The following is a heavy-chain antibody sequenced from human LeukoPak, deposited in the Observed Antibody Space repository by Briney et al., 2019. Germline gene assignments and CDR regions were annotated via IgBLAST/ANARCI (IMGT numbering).Heavy chain of an antibody. Sequence: GGSLRLSCAASGFTFSSYEMNWVRQAPGKGLEWVSYISSSGSTIYYADSVKGRFTISRDNSKNTLYLQMNSLRAEDTAVYYCAKDHSGAAAGTFLVYWGQGTLVTVSS. J-gene: IGHJ4*02. CDR3: AKDHSGAAAGTFLVY. D-gene: IGHD6-13*01. V-gene: IGHV3-48*03. CDR1: GFTFSSYE. CDR2: ISSSGSTI.